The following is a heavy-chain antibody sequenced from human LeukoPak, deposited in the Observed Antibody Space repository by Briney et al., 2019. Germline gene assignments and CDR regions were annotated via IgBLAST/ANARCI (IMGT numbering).Heavy chain of an antibody. CDR1: GGSFSGYY. D-gene: IGHD3-22*01. CDR3: ARGPRVHPYYYDSSGYRDAFDI. Sequence: PSETLSPTRAVYGGSFSGYYWSWIRQPPGKGLEWIGEINHSGSTNYNPSLKSRVTISVDTSKNQFSLKLSSVTAADTAVYYCARGPRVHPYYYDSSGYRDAFDIWGQGTMVTVSS. V-gene: IGHV4-34*01. CDR2: INHSGST. J-gene: IGHJ3*02.